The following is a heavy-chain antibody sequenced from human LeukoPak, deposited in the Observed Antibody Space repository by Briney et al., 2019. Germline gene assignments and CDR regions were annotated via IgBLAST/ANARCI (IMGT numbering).Heavy chain of an antibody. V-gene: IGHV3-20*04. CDR1: GFTFDDYG. Sequence: GGSLRLSCAASGFTFDDYGMGWVRQAPGKGLEWVSGINWNGGSTGYADSVKGRFTISRDNAKNSLYLQMNSLRAEDTALYYCARARSSVPGYYFDYWGQGTLVTVSS. CDR2: INWNGGST. D-gene: IGHD6-25*01. J-gene: IGHJ4*02. CDR3: ARARSSVPGYYFDY.